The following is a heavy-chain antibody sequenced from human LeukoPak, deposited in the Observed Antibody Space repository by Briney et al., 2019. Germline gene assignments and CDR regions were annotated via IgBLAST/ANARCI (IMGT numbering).Heavy chain of an antibody. CDR2: ISYDGSNK. CDR1: GFTFSSYA. D-gene: IGHD6-19*01. J-gene: IGHJ6*04. CDR3: ARDYLPLGYSSGWIYYYYGMDV. V-gene: IGHV3-30*04. Sequence: PGRSLRLSCAASGFTFSSYAMHWVRQAPGKGLEWVPVISYDGSNKYYADSVKGRFTISRDNSKNTLYLQMNSLRAEDTAVYYCARDYLPLGYSSGWIYYYYGMDVWGKGTTVTVSS.